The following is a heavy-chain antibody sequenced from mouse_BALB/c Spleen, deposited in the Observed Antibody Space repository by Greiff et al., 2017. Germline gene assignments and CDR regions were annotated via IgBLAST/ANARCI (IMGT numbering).Heavy chain of an antibody. J-gene: IGHJ4*01. CDR2: INSNGGST. CDR1: GFTFSSYG. V-gene: IGHV5-6-3*01. CDR3: ARDHAMDY. Sequence: EVQVVESGGGLVQPGGSLKLSCAASGFTFSSYGMSWVRQTPDKRLELVATINSNGGSTYYPDSVKGRFTISRDNAKNTLYLQMSSLKSEDTAMYYCARDHAMDYWGQGTSVTVSS.